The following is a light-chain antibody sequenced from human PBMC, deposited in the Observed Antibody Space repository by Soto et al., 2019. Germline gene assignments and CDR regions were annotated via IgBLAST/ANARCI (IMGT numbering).Light chain of an antibody. CDR1: KSVRSD. V-gene: IGKV3-15*01. CDR3: QQYNAWPTIT. Sequence: EIVMTQSPATLSVPPGDSATFSCRASKSVRSDLAWYQQKPGQAPRLLIYGGSIRAADIPDRFSGSGSGTEFTLTISTLQSEDFAVYYCQQYNAWPTITFGQGTRLETK. CDR2: GGS. J-gene: IGKJ5*01.